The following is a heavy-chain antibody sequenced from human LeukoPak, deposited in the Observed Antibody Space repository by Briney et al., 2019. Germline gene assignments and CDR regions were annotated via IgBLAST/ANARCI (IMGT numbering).Heavy chain of an antibody. Sequence: GGSLRLSCAASGFTFSSYAMSWVRQAPGKGLEWVSAISGSGGSTYYADSVKGRFTISRDNSKNTLYLQMNSLRAEDTAVYYCARPKLRLGELSPGAFDIWGQGTMVTVSS. D-gene: IGHD3-16*02. V-gene: IGHV3-23*01. CDR3: ARPKLRLGELSPGAFDI. CDR1: GFTFSSYA. J-gene: IGHJ3*02. CDR2: ISGSGGST.